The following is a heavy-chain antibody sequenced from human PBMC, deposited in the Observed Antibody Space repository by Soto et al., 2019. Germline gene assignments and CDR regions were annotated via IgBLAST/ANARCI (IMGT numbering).Heavy chain of an antibody. D-gene: IGHD3-22*01. Sequence: NPSETLSLTCTVSGGSISSYYWSWIRQPPGKGLEWIGYIYYSGSTNYNPSIKSRVTISVDTSKNQFSLKLSSVTAADTAVYYCARGQGITMIVAAPFDIWGQGTMVTVSS. CDR2: IYYSGST. CDR1: GGSISSYY. J-gene: IGHJ3*02. V-gene: IGHV4-59*01. CDR3: ARGQGITMIVAAPFDI.